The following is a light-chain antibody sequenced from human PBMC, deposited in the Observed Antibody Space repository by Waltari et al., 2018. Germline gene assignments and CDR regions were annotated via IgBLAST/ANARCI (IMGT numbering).Light chain of an antibody. CDR3: CSYAGSSTSV. CDR2: EVS. Sequence: QSALTQPASVSGSPGKSITISCTGTSSDVGRSNLVSWYQQHPGKAPKLMIYEVSKRPSGVSNRFSGSKSGNTASLTISGLQAEDEADYYCCSYAGSSTSVFGGGTKLTVL. V-gene: IGLV2-23*02. CDR1: SSDVGRSNL. J-gene: IGLJ2*01.